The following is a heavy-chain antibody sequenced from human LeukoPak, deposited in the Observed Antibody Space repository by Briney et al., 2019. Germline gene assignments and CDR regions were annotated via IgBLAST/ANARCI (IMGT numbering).Heavy chain of an antibody. CDR2: RSGSGAGT. D-gene: IGHD7-27*01. J-gene: IGHJ4*02. CDR1: GFTFSSYA. Sequence: PGGSLRLSWAASGFTFSSYAMGWVRQAPEKGLEWVSARSGSGAGTYYADSVKGLFTISRDNSKNTLYLQMNSLRAEDTAIYYCAKGRQSRQHLGDYWGQGTLVTVSS. CDR3: AKGRQSRQHLGDY. V-gene: IGHV3-23*01.